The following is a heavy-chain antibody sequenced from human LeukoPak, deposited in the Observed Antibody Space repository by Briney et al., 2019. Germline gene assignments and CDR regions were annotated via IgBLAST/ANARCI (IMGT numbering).Heavy chain of an antibody. Sequence: SETLSLTCTVSGGSVSSYYWSWIRQPPGKGLEWIGYIYYRGSTNYNPSLKSRVTISVDTSKNQFSLQLSSVTAADTAVYYCAREVSGVYDYWGQGTLVTVSS. J-gene: IGHJ4*02. CDR3: AREVSGVYDY. CDR1: GGSVSSYY. CDR2: IYYRGST. V-gene: IGHV4-59*02. D-gene: IGHD6-25*01.